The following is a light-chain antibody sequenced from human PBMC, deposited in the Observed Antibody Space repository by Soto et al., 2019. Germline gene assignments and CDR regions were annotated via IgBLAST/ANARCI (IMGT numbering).Light chain of an antibody. J-gene: IGKJ5*01. V-gene: IGKV3-20*01. CDR1: QSVSSSY. Sequence: EIVLTQSPGTLSLSPGERATLSCRASQSVSSSYLAWYQQKPGQAPRLLIYGASSRATGIPDRFSGSGSGTDFTLTISSLQSADFAVYYCQQYTNWPLIFGQGTRLEIK. CDR2: GAS. CDR3: QQYTNWPLI.